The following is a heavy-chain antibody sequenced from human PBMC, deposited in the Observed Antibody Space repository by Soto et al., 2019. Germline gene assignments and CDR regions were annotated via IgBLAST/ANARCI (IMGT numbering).Heavy chain of an antibody. J-gene: IGHJ4*02. CDR1: GGTFSSYA. V-gene: IGHV1-69*13. CDR3: ASPPYYYDSSGYWAPLDY. D-gene: IGHD3-22*01. Sequence: VASVKVSCKASGGTFSSYAISWVRQAPGQGLEWMGGIIPIFGTANYAQKFQGRVTITADESTSTAYMELSSLRSEDTAVYYCASPPYYYDSSGYWAPLDYWGQGTLVTVSS. CDR2: IIPIFGTA.